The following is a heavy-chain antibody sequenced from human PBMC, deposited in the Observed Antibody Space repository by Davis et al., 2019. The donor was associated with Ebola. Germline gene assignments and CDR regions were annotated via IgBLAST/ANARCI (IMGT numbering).Heavy chain of an antibody. J-gene: IGHJ4*02. Sequence: GESLKISCAASGFSFSNAWMTWVRQAPGRGLEWVGQIKNKADSYTTQYAASVKGRFSVSRDDSKNSLYLQMNSLKTEDTAIYYCTDVGAGSDYWGQGTLVTVSS. V-gene: IGHV3-72*01. D-gene: IGHD3-16*01. CDR3: TDVGAGSDY. CDR2: IKNKADSYTT. CDR1: GFSFSNAW.